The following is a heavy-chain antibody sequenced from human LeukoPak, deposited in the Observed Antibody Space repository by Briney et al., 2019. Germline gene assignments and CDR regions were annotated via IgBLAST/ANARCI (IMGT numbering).Heavy chain of an antibody. J-gene: IGHJ4*02. CDR1: GFSTSTYS. CDR3: ARVAPYYYDSSGYSDY. CDR2: IGSTSI. V-gene: IGHV3-48*01. Sequence: GGSLRLSCAASGFSTSTYSMGWVRQAPGKGLEWVSYIGSTSIYADSVKGRFTISRDNAKNSLYLQMNSLRAEDTAVYYCARVAPYYYDSSGYSDYWGQGTLVTVSS. D-gene: IGHD3-22*01.